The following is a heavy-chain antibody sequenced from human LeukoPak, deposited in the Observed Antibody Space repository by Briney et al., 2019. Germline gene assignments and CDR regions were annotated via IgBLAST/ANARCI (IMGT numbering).Heavy chain of an antibody. Sequence: GASVKVSCKASGYTFTSYGISWVRQAPGQGLEWMGWISAYNGSTNYAQKLQGRVTMTTDTSTSTAYMELRSLRSDDTAVYYCARAGTTGTTPYYYYGMDVWGQGTTVTVSS. V-gene: IGHV1-18*01. D-gene: IGHD1-1*01. CDR2: ISAYNGST. CDR3: ARAGTTGTTPYYYYGMDV. CDR1: GYTFTSYG. J-gene: IGHJ6*02.